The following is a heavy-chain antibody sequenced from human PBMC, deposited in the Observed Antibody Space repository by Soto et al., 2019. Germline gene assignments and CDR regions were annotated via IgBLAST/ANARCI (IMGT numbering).Heavy chain of an antibody. CDR2: IYYSGST. CDR1: GGSISSSSYY. D-gene: IGHD3-9*01. CDR3: ARSVDGLRYFDWLLPEYYFDY. Sequence: PSETLSLTCTVSGGSISSSSYYWGWIHQPPGKGLEWIGSIYYSGSTYYNPSLKSRVTISVDTSKNQFSLKLSSVTAADTAVYYCARSVDGLRYFDWLLPEYYFDYWGQGTLVTVSS. V-gene: IGHV4-39*01. J-gene: IGHJ4*02.